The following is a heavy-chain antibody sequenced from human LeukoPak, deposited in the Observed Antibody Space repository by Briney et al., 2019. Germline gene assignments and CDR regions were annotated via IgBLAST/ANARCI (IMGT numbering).Heavy chain of an antibody. D-gene: IGHD6-13*01. V-gene: IGHV4-34*01. CDR2: INHSGST. CDR1: GGSFSGYY. CDR3: ARGHSSSWYHYYYGMDV. J-gene: IGHJ6*02. Sequence: SETLSLTCAVYGGSFSGYYWSWIRQPPGKGLEWIGEINHSGSTNYNPSPKSRVTISVDTSKNQFSLKLSSVTAADTAVYYCARGHSSSWYHYYYGMDVWGQGTTVTVSS.